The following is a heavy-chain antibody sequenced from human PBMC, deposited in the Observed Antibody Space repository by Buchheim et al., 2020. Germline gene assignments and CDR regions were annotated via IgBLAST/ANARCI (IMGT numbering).Heavy chain of an antibody. D-gene: IGHD6-13*01. CDR2: INTNTGNP. V-gene: IGHV7-4-1*01. Sequence: QVQLVQSGSELKKPGAPVKVSCKASGYTFTSYAMNWVRQAPGQGLEWMGWINTNTGNPTYAQGFTGRFVFSLDTSVSTAYLQICSLKAEDTAVYYCARETHIAAAGRQTHYYYYGMDVWGQGTT. J-gene: IGHJ6*02. CDR1: GYTFTSYA. CDR3: ARETHIAAAGRQTHYYYYGMDV.